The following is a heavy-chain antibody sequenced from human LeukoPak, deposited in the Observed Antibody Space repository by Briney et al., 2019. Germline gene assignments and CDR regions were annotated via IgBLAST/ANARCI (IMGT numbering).Heavy chain of an antibody. Sequence: PGGSLRLSCAASGFTVSSNYMGWVRQAPGKGLEWVSVIYSGGSTYYADSVKGRFTISRDNSKNTLYLQMNSLRAEDTAVYYCARDQDGYNRFDYWGQGTLVTVSS. CDR2: IYSGGST. D-gene: IGHD5-24*01. V-gene: IGHV3-66*01. CDR1: GFTVSSNY. CDR3: ARDQDGYNRFDY. J-gene: IGHJ4*02.